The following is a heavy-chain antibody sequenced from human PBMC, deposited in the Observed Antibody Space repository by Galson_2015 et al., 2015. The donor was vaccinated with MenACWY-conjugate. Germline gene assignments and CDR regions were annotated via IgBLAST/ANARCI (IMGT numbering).Heavy chain of an antibody. Sequence: SLRLSCAASGFTFSTYWMSWVRQAPGKGLQWVANIKLDGSDKYYVDSVKGRFTISRDNAKNSLYLQMNSLRAEDTAVYYCARGRSNSWSGFDYWGQGTLVTVSS. V-gene: IGHV3-7*03. CDR3: ARGRSNSWSGFDY. CDR2: IKLDGSDK. D-gene: IGHD6-13*01. CDR1: GFTFSTYW. J-gene: IGHJ4*02.